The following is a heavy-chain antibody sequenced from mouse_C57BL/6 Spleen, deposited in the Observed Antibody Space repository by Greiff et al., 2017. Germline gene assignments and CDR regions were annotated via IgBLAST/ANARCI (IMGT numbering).Heavy chain of an antibody. Sequence: VKVVESGPELVKPGASVKISCKASGYAFSSSWMNWVKQRPGKGLEWIGRIYPGDGDTNYNGKFKGKATLTADKSSSTAYMQLSSLTSEDSAVYFCARYGNYGFDYWGQGTTLTVSS. CDR2: IYPGDGDT. V-gene: IGHV1-82*01. J-gene: IGHJ2*01. CDR3: ARYGNYGFDY. CDR1: GYAFSSSW. D-gene: IGHD2-1*01.